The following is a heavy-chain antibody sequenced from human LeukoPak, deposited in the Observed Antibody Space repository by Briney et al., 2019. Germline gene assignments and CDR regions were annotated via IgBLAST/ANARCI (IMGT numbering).Heavy chain of an antibody. D-gene: IGHD6-13*01. CDR3: AKGGSSSWYIRYYYYYYYMDV. Sequence: PWGSLRLSCAASAFTFSRYAMSWVRQAPGKGLEWVSAISGSGGSTDYADSVKGRFTISRDNSKNTLYLQMNSLRAEDTAVYYCAKGGSSSWYIRYYYYYYYMDVWGKGTTVTVSS. V-gene: IGHV3-23*01. J-gene: IGHJ6*03. CDR1: AFTFSRYA. CDR2: ISGSGGST.